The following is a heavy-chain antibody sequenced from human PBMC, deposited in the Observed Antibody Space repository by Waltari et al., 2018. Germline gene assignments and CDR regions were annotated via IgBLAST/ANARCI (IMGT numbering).Heavy chain of an antibody. CDR1: GYTFTGYY. Sequence: QVQLLQSGAEVKKPGDSVRVSCKASGYTFTGYYMNWVRQAPGQGLEWMGWINPHSGGTHFAQKFQGWVTLTRDTSINTAYMELSRVRPNDTAVYYCAREQWVGVVTAPVGWFDPWGQGTLVTVSS. V-gene: IGHV1-2*04. CDR2: INPHSGGT. CDR3: AREQWVGVVTAPVGWFDP. D-gene: IGHD3-3*01. J-gene: IGHJ5*02.